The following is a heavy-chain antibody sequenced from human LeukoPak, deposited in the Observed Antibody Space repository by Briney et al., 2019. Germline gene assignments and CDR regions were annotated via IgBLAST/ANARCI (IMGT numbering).Heavy chain of an antibody. J-gene: IGHJ6*03. Sequence: SVKVSCKASGGTFSSYAISWVRQAPGQGLEWMGGIIPIFGTANYAQKFQGRVTITTDESTSTAYMELSSLRSEDTAVYYCARGHDSSAEIYYYYMDVWGKETTVTVSS. D-gene: IGHD3-22*01. V-gene: IGHV1-69*05. CDR1: GGTFSSYA. CDR3: ARGHDSSAEIYYYYMDV. CDR2: IIPIFGTA.